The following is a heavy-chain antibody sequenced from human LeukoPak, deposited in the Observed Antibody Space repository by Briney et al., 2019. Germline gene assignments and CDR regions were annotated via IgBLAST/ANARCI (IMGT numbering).Heavy chain of an antibody. CDR1: GFTFSSYG. Sequence: GGSLRLSCAASGFTFSSYGMSWVRQAPGKGLEWVSAISGSGGSTYYADSVKGRFTISRDNSKNTLYLQMNSLRAEDTAVYYCAKDGPYYYGSGSYLAFDYWGQGTLVTVSS. V-gene: IGHV3-23*01. CDR3: AKDGPYYYGSGSYLAFDY. J-gene: IGHJ4*02. CDR2: ISGSGGST. D-gene: IGHD3-10*01.